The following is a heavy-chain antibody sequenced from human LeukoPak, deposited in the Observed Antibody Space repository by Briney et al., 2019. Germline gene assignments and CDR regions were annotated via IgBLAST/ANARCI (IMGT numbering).Heavy chain of an antibody. J-gene: IGHJ4*02. CDR3: ARNLVYCNGGSCYYHVGVDY. CDR2: IKQDESEK. CDR1: GGSFSGYY. Sequence: PSETLSLTCAVYGGSFSGYYWTWVRQAPGKGLEWVANIKQDESEKYYVDSVKGRFTISRDNAKNSLYLQMNILRGEDTAVYYCARNLVYCNGGSCYYHVGVDYWGQGTLVTVSS. V-gene: IGHV3-7*01. D-gene: IGHD2-15*01.